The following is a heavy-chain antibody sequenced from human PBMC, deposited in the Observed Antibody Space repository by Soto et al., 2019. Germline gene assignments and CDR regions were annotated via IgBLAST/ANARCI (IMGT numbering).Heavy chain of an antibody. J-gene: IGHJ3*02. CDR1: VFSFNSYG. D-gene: IGHD2-15*01. CDR2: VSAGGANT. Sequence: PWGSLRISCASSVFSFNSYGMSWVGHAPGIGLEWVSTVSAGGANTAYADSVKGRFTISRDNSKNTLYLQMNSLRGDDTAFYYCAKERYCSASSCYGGFDIWGQGTVVTVS. CDR3: AKERYCSASSCYGGFDI. V-gene: IGHV3-23*01.